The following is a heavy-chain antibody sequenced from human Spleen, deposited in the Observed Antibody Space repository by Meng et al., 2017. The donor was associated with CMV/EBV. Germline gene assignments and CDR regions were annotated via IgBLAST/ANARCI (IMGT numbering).Heavy chain of an antibody. Sequence: ESLKISCAASGFTFSSYSMNWVRQAPGKGLEWIGYVYHNGKINHNPSLKSRVAMSVDTSKNQFSLKLSSVTAADTAVYYCARDDVVVAAAAKYYYHYGMDVWGQGTTVTVSS. CDR2: VYHNGKI. D-gene: IGHD2-2*01. CDR3: ARDDVVVAAAAKYYYHYGMDV. V-gene: IGHV4-59*12. J-gene: IGHJ6*02. CDR1: GFTFSSYS.